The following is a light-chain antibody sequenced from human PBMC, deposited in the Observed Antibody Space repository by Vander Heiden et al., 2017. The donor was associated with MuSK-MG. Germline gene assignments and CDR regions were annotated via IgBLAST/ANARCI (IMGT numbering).Light chain of an antibody. CDR1: QSLLHSNVYNY. V-gene: IGKV2-28*01. Sequence: DIVTTQSPPSLPVTPGGQAPIPCRSSQSLLHSNVYNYLDWYLQKPGQSPQLLIYFVSNLPSGVPDRFSGSGSGTDFTLKISRVEAEDVGVYYCKQAQQTPTTFGEGTRVEIK. CDR3: KQAQQTPTT. J-gene: IGKJ5*01. CDR2: FVS.